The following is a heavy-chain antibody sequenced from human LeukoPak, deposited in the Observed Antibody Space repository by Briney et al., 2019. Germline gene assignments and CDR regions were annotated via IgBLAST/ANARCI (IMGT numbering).Heavy chain of an antibody. CDR1: GGSISSGTYY. J-gene: IGHJ4*02. Sequence: PSQTLSLTCTVSGGSISSGTYYWGWIRQPPGKGLEWIGSIYYSGSTYYNPSPKSRVTISVDTSKNQFSLKLSSVTAADTAVYYCASEGGDFDWLFLYFDYWGQGTLVTVSS. V-gene: IGHV4-39*07. D-gene: IGHD3-9*01. CDR2: IYYSGST. CDR3: ASEGGDFDWLFLYFDY.